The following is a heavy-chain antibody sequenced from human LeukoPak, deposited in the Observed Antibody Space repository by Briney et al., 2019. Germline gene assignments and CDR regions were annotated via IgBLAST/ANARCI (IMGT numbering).Heavy chain of an antibody. Sequence: GGSLRLSCAASGFTFSSNYMSWVRQAPGKGLEWVSVIYSGGSTYYAHSVKSRFTISRDKSKNTLYLQLNSLTAGDTAVYYCARDSWNYVPYYYCYMDVWGKGTTVTVSS. CDR1: GFTFSSNY. J-gene: IGHJ6*03. V-gene: IGHV3-53*01. CDR2: IYSGGST. CDR3: ARDSWNYVPYYYCYMDV. D-gene: IGHD1-7*01.